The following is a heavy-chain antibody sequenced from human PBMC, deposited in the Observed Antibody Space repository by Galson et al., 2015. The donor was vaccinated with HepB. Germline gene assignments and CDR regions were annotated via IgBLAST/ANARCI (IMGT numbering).Heavy chain of an antibody. D-gene: IGHD3-10*01. CDR2: ISGSGGST. CDR1: GFTFSSYA. CDR3: AKLMGGDYGSGGRFGVGAFDI. J-gene: IGHJ3*02. V-gene: IGHV3-23*01. Sequence: SLRLSCAASGFTFSSYAMSWVRQAPGKGLEWVSAISGSGGSTYYADSVKGRFTISRDNSKNTLYLQMNSLRAEDTAVYYCAKLMGGDYGSGGRFGVGAFDIWGQGTMVTVSS.